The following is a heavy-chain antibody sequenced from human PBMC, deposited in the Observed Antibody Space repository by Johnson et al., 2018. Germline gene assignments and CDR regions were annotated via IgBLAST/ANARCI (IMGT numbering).Heavy chain of an antibody. CDR2: TSYDGTDK. CDR3: ATEPCGGDCYLEYLHH. D-gene: IGHD2-21*02. CDR1: GFTFNSYA. Sequence: QVQLVQSGGGVVQPGRSLRLSCAASGFTFNSYAMHWVRQAPGKGLEWVAVTSYDGTDKDYAGSVKGRFTISRYNSENTLYLQMNSLRAEYTAVYDCATEPCGGDCYLEYLHHWGQGTLVTVSS. V-gene: IGHV3-30*04. J-gene: IGHJ1*01.